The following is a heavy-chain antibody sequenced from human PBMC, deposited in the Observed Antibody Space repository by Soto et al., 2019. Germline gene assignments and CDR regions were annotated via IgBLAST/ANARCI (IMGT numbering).Heavy chain of an antibody. CDR3: ARDDASSRRARALDI. J-gene: IGHJ3*02. Sequence: QVQLVQSGPEVKKPGASVKVSCKASGYRFSSYGISWVRQAPGQGLERMGWISGDNGDTNYAQRAQGRVTMTIDKSTRTAYMELRSLRSDVTAVYYCARDDASSRRARALDIWGQGTMVNVSS. CDR1: GYRFSSYG. V-gene: IGHV1-18*01. CDR2: ISGDNGDT. D-gene: IGHD2-2*01.